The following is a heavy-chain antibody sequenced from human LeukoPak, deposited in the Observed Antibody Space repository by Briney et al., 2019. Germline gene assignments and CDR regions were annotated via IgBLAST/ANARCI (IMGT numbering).Heavy chain of an antibody. J-gene: IGHJ4*02. CDR1: GFTFSSYA. V-gene: IGHV3-23*01. D-gene: IGHD2-15*01. CDR3: AKDHHRLLGPRDFDY. CDR2: ISGSGGST. Sequence: PGGSLRLSCAASGFTFSSYAMSWVRQAPGKGLEWVSAISGSGGSTYYADSVKGRFTISRDNSKNTLYLQMNSLRAEDTAVYYCAKDHHRLLGPRDFDYWGQGTLVTVSS.